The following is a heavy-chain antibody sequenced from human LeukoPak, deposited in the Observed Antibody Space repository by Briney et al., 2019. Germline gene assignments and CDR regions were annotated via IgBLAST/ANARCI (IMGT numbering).Heavy chain of an antibody. J-gene: IGHJ6*02. CDR3: ARVFHSLSSLGAPRDWLLHYYYYYGMDV. CDR1: RFTFSSYA. D-gene: IGHD3-9*01. Sequence: GGSLRLSCAASRFTFSSYAMSWVRQAPGKGLEWVSYISSSSSYTNYADSVKGRFTISRDNAKNSLYLQMNSLRAEDTAVYYCARVFHSLSSLGAPRDWLLHYYYYYGMDVWGQGTTVTVSS. V-gene: IGHV3-11*05. CDR2: ISSSSSYT.